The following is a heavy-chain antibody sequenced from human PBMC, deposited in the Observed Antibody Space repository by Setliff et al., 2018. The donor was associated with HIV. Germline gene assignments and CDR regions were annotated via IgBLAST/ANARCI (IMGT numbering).Heavy chain of an antibody. V-gene: IGHV4-34*01. D-gene: IGHD3-9*01. J-gene: IGHJ3*02. CDR1: GGSFSFYY. CDR2: INHSGST. CDR3: ARYKCINFACVGFDI. Sequence: PSETLSLTCAVYGGSFSFYYWSWIRQPPGKGLEWIGEINHSGSTNYNPSLKSRVTISVDTSRNQFSLNLTSVTAADTAVYYCARYKCINFACVGFDIWGQGNPGHRLL.